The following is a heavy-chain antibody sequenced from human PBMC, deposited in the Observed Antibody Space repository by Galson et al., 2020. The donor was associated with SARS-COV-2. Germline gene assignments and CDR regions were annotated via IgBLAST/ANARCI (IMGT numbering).Heavy chain of an antibody. D-gene: IGHD6-13*01. Sequence: ASVKVSCKASGYTFTGYYMHWVLQAPGQGLEWMGWINPNSGGTHSAQKFQGRVTMTRDTSISTAYMELSRLRSDDTAVYYCARGSKPRAYSSSWYIWDYWGQGTLVTVSS. V-gene: IGHV1-2*02. CDR1: GYTFTGYY. CDR3: ARGSKPRAYSSSWYIWDY. CDR2: INPNSGGT. J-gene: IGHJ4*02.